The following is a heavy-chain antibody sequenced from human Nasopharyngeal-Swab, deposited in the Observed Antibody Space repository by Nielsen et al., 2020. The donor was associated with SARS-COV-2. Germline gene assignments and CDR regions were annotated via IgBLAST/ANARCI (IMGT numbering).Heavy chain of an antibody. CDR3: AREIGDTVTIDY. J-gene: IGHJ4*02. V-gene: IGHV3-7*03. Sequence: RPPPGKGLEWVANIKPDGSDKYYVDSVKGRFTFCRDITKTSLYLQMLNLRADDTAVYYCAREIGDTVTIDYWGQGTLVTVSS. D-gene: IGHD4-17*01. CDR2: IKPDGSDK.